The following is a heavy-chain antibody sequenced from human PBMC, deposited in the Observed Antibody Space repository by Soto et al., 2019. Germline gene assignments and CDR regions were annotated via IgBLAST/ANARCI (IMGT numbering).Heavy chain of an antibody. CDR1: GGSISSGGYY. J-gene: IGHJ6*02. CDR3: ARGSSIACRYYGMDV. D-gene: IGHD6-6*01. V-gene: IGHV4-31*03. Sequence: QVQLQESGPGLVKPSQTLSLTCTVSGGSISSGGYYWTWIRQHPGKGLEWIGYNYYSGITYFNPFLKSRVTISLATSKNQFYLKLSSVTSEDTAVYYCARGSSIACRYYGMDVWGQGTTVTVSS. CDR2: NYYSGIT.